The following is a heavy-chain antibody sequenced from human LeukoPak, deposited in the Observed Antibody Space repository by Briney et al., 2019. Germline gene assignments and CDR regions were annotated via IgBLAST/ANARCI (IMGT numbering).Heavy chain of an antibody. J-gene: IGHJ3*02. CDR1: GGSFSGYY. CDR3: ARRRYSSSWYSRHAFDI. Sequence: PSETLSLTCAVYGGSFSGYYWSWIRQPPGKGLEWIGEINHSGSTNYNPSLKSRVTISVDTSKNQFSLKLSSVTAADTAVYYCARRRYSSSWYSRHAFDIWGQGTMVTVSS. D-gene: IGHD6-13*01. CDR2: INHSGST. V-gene: IGHV4-34*01.